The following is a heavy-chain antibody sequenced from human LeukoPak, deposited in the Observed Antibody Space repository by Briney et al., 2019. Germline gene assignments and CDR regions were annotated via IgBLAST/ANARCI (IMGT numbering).Heavy chain of an antibody. Sequence: SETLSLTCTVSGGSISNYYWSWIRQPPGKGLEWIGYIYYSGSTNYNPSLKSRVTISVDTSKNQFSLKLSSVTAADTAVYYCATSWFGEFSWFDPRGQGTLVTVSS. CDR3: ATSWFGEFSWFDP. D-gene: IGHD3-10*01. V-gene: IGHV4-59*01. CDR1: GGSISNYY. CDR2: IYYSGST. J-gene: IGHJ5*02.